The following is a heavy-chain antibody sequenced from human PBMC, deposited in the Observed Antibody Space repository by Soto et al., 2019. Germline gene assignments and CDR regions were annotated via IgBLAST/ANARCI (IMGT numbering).Heavy chain of an antibody. CDR1: GFTFSSYG. J-gene: IGHJ4*02. Sequence: QVQLVESGGGVVQPGRSLRLSCAASGFTFSSYGMHWVRQAPGKGLEWVAVIWYDGSNKYYADSVKGRFTISRDNSKNTLYLQMTSLRAEDTAVYYCARDAVHGGGQQRARLAYWGQGTLVPVSS. V-gene: IGHV3-33*01. CDR3: ARDAVHGGGQQRARLAY. CDR2: IWYDGSNK. D-gene: IGHD6-13*01.